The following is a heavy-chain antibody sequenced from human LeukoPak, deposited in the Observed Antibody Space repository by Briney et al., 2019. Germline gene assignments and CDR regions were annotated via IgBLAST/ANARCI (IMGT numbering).Heavy chain of an antibody. CDR3: ARALNDAFDI. V-gene: IGHV3-11*04. Sequence: KPGGSLRLPCAASGFTFSDYYMGWIRLAPGKGLEWVSYISNSGTGTYYPDSVKGRFTISRDNAKNSLYLQVNSLRAEDTAVYYCARALNDAFDIWGQGTMVTVSS. CDR2: ISNSGTGT. CDR1: GFTFSDYY. J-gene: IGHJ3*02.